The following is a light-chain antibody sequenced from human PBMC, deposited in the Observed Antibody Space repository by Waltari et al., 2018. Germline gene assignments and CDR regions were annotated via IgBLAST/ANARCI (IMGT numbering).Light chain of an antibody. CDR2: KAS. CDR1: QSIPRW. CDR3: QHYYSYSAT. Sequence: DIQITQFPSTLSASVGDSVTITCLASQSIPRWLAWYQQKPGKAPKLLIYKASILESGVSSRFSGGGSGTEFTLTISSLQPDDFATYYCQHYYSYSATSGGGTKLEIK. V-gene: IGKV1-5*03. J-gene: IGKJ4*02.